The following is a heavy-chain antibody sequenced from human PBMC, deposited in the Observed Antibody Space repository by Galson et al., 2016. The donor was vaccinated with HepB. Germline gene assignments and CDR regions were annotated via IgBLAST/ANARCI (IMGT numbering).Heavy chain of an antibody. J-gene: IGHJ4*02. V-gene: IGHV2-5*01. D-gene: IGHD1-1*01. CDR2: IHWNDVK. CDR1: GFPLNTRDVA. Sequence: PALVKPTQTLTLTCTFSGFPLNTRDVAVAWIRQPPGKALEWLALIHWNDVKRSSPSLKSRLSITKDTSKNQVVLTITDMDHVDTATYYCAHYTNWDIDYWGQGTLVTVSS. CDR3: AHYTNWDIDY.